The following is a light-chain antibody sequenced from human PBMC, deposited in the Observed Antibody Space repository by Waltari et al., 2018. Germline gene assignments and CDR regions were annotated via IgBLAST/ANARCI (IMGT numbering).Light chain of an antibody. V-gene: IGKV3D-15*01. J-gene: IGKJ3*01. Sequence: TQSPATLSLSPGESATLSCRASQSVSSHLAWYQHKPGQAPRLLIFGASTRATGIPDRFSGRATGTDFTLTISRLEPEDFAVYYCQNYNTSPFTFGPGTKLEI. CDR2: GAS. CDR1: QSVSSH. CDR3: QNYNTSPFT.